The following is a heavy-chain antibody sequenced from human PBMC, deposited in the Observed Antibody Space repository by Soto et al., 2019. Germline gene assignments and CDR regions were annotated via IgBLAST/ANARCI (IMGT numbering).Heavy chain of an antibody. CDR2: INPDSGAT. D-gene: IGHD2-8*02. V-gene: IGHV1-2*02. J-gene: IGHJ4*02. Sequence: HEHLVQAGAEVKRPGASLKVSCKASGYSFTGYYIHWVRQAPGQGLEWMGWINPDSGATNYAQNFQGRVTLTSDTSSSTASMDLTSLTSDDTAVYYCARGDDGTGGYPFPYFDYWGQGTLVLVSS. CDR1: GYSFTGYY. CDR3: ARGDDGTGGYPFPYFDY.